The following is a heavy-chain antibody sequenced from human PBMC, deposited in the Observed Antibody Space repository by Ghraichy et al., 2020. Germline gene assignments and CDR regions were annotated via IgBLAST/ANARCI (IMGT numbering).Heavy chain of an antibody. J-gene: IGHJ5*02. Sequence: SETLSLTCAVYGGAFTGHYWSWIRQSPGRGLEWIGQINRRGDTNYNPSLKSRVSMSIDTSKNQFFLKVTSVTAADTAVYYCAREEGVVNNWFDPWGPGTLVTVSA. CDR1: GGAFTGHY. D-gene: IGHD2-21*01. V-gene: IGHV4-34*01. CDR2: INRRGDT. CDR3: AREEGVVNNWFDP.